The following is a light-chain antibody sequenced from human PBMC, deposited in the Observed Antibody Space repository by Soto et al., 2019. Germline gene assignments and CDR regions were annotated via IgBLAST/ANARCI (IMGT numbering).Light chain of an antibody. V-gene: IGKV1-9*01. Sequence: DLQVTHSPSSLSASVGDRVTITCRASQGISSYLAWYQQKPGKAPKLLIYAASTLQSGVPSRFSGSGSGTDFTLTISSLQPEDFATYHCQQLNSYPITFGQGTRLEIK. CDR1: QGISSY. J-gene: IGKJ5*01. CDR2: AAS. CDR3: QQLNSYPIT.